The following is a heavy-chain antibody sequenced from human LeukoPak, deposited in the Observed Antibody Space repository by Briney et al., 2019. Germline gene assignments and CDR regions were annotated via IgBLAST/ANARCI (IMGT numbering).Heavy chain of an antibody. CDR1: GYTFTGYY. Sequence: ASVKVSCKASGYTFTGYYMHWVRQAPGQGLEWMGWINPNSGGTNYAQKFRGRVTMTRDTSISTAYMELSRLRSDDTAVYYCARETRGSNVVVVAATAHFQHWGQGTLVTVSS. V-gene: IGHV1-2*02. CDR2: INPNSGGT. D-gene: IGHD2-15*01. J-gene: IGHJ1*01. CDR3: ARETRGSNVVVVAATAHFQH.